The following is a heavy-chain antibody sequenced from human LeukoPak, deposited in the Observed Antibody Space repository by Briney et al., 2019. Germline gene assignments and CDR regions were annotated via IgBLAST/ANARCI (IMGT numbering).Heavy chain of an antibody. CDR3: ARRITGTTSDSFDY. J-gene: IGHJ4*02. CDR2: IYYSGST. V-gene: IGHV4-39*07. CDR1: GGSISSSSYY. D-gene: IGHD1-20*01. Sequence: KPSETLSLTCTVSGGSISSSSYYWGWIRQPPGKGLEWIGSIYYSGSTYYNPSLKSRVTISVDTSKNQFSLKLSSVTAADTAVYYCARRITGTTSDSFDYWGQGTLVTVSA.